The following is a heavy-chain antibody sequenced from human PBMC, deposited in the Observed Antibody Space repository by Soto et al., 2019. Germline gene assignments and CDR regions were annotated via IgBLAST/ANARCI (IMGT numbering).Heavy chain of an antibody. J-gene: IGHJ6*02. V-gene: IGHV4-34*01. CDR2: INHSGGT. CDR1: GGSGGSFSGYY. D-gene: IGHD3-22*01. Sequence: QVQLQQWGAGLLKPSETLSLTCAVYGGSGGSFSGYYWSWIRQPPGKGLEWIGEINHSGGTNYNPSLKSRVTISVDTSKNQFSLKRSSVTAADTAVYYCARHNYDSSGYYHYYYGMDVWGQGTTVTVSS. CDR3: ARHNYDSSGYYHYYYGMDV.